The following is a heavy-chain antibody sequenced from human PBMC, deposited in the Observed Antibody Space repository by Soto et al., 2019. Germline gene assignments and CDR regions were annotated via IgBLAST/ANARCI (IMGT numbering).Heavy chain of an antibody. CDR1: GGSISSYY. Sequence: SETLSLTCTVSGGSISSYYWSWIRQPPGKGLEWIGYIYYSGSTNYNPSLKSRVTISVDTSKNQFSLKLSSVTAADTAVYYCARDVQNYENAFDIWGQGTMVTVSS. CDR3: ARDVQNYENAFDI. V-gene: IGHV4-59*01. D-gene: IGHD3-3*01. CDR2: IYYSGST. J-gene: IGHJ3*02.